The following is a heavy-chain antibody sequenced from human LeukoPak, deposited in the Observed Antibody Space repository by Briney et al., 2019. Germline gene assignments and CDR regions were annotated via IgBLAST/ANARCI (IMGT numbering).Heavy chain of an antibody. CDR2: IYTIGST. V-gene: IGHV4-61*02. Sequence: PSETLSLTCTVSGGSISSGSYYWSWIRQPAGKGLEWIGRIYTIGSTNYNPSLKSRVTISVDTSKNQFSLKLSSVTAADTAVYYCARSPYSSGWYYYYYYYMDVWGKGTTVTISS. J-gene: IGHJ6*03. D-gene: IGHD6-19*01. CDR1: GGSISSGSYY. CDR3: ARSPYSSGWYYYYYYYMDV.